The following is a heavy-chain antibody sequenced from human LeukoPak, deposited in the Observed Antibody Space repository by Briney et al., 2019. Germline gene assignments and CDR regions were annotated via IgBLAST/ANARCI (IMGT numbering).Heavy chain of an antibody. D-gene: IGHD1-20*01. J-gene: IGHJ3*02. CDR1: GGSFSGYY. CDR2: INHSGST. CDR3: ARDSPNWNDAFDI. V-gene: IGHV4-34*01. Sequence: PSETLSLTCAVYGGSFSGYYWSWIRQPPGKGLEWIGEINHSGSTNYNPSLKSRVTISVDTSKNQFFLKLSSVTAADTAVYYCARDSPNWNDAFDIWGQGTMVTVSS.